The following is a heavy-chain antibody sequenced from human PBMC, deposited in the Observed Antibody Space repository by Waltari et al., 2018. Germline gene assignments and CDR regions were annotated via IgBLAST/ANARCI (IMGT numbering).Heavy chain of an antibody. CDR1: GYIFTTYA. CDR2: ISTNTGTP. D-gene: IGHD5-18*01. Sequence: QVQLVQSGSELKKPGASVQVSCKASGYIFTTYAMNWVRQAPGQGLEWMGWISTNTGTPTFAQGFTGRFVFSLDTSVSTAYLQISSLKAEDTAVYYCARGIQLWGRGSWYFDDWGQGTLVTVSS. J-gene: IGHJ4*02. CDR3: ARGIQLWGRGSWYFDD. V-gene: IGHV7-4-1*02.